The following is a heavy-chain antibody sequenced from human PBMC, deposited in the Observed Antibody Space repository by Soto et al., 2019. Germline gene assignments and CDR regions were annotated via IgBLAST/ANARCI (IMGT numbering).Heavy chain of an antibody. CDR3: AKGGRQWLVTSDFNY. J-gene: IGHJ4*02. D-gene: IGHD6-19*01. Sequence: VQLVESGGGVVQPGRSLRLSCAASGFTFSDYAMHWVRQAPGKGLEWVAVVSHDGRNTHYADSVKGRFTISRDSSKHKVSLEMTSRRAEDTAVYYCAKGGRQWLVTSDFNYWGQGALVTVSS. CDR2: VSHDGRNT. CDR1: GFTFSDYA. V-gene: IGHV3-30*18.